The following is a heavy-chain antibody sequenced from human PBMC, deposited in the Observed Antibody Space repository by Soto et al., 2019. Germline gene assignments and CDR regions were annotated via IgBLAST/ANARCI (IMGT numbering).Heavy chain of an antibody. J-gene: IGHJ4*02. CDR1: GGSFSGYY. Sequence: SETLSLTCAVYGGSFSGYYWSWIRQPPGKGLEWIGEINHSGSTNYNPSLKSRVTISVDTSKNQFSLKLSSVTAADTAVYYCARGRIGLGYCSGGSCYSLDYWGQGTLVTVS. D-gene: IGHD2-15*01. CDR3: ARGRIGLGYCSGGSCYSLDY. CDR2: INHSGST. V-gene: IGHV4-34*01.